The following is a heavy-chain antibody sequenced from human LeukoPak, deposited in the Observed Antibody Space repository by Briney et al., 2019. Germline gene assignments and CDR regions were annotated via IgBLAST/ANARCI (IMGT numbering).Heavy chain of an antibody. CDR2: ISGSGGST. CDR1: GFTFSSYA. Sequence: GGSLRLSCAASGFTFSSYAMSWVRQAPGKGLEWVSAISGSGGSTYYADSVKGRFTISRDNSKNTLYLQMNSLRAEDTAVYYCAKGHDFWSGYLNYYYYGMDVWAKGPRSPSP. V-gene: IGHV3-23*01. CDR3: AKGHDFWSGYLNYYYYGMDV. D-gene: IGHD3-3*01. J-gene: IGHJ6*02.